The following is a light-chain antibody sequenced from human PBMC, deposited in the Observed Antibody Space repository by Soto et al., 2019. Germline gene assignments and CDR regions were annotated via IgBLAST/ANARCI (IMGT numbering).Light chain of an antibody. CDR3: QQFSSYPLT. J-gene: IGKJ4*01. CDR1: QTVRTNY. CDR2: DAS. Sequence: EFVLTQSPGTLYFSPAARATISCRASQTVRTNYLAWYQQKPGQAPRLLIYDASSRATGIPDRFSGGGSGTDFTLTISRLEPEDFAVYYCQQFSSYPLTFGGGTKVDIK. V-gene: IGKV3-20*01.